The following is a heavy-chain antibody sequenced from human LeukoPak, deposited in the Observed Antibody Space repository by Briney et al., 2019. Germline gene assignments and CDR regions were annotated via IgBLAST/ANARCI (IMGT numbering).Heavy chain of an antibody. Sequence: PGGSLRLSCEASGFTFSSYAMSWVRQAPGKGLEWVSAISGSGGSTYYADSVKGRFTISRDNSKNTLYLQMNSLRAEDTAVYYCAKGVLVPAAMTGPDAFDIWGQGTMVTVSS. CDR2: ISGSGGST. V-gene: IGHV3-23*01. CDR3: AKGVLVPAAMTGPDAFDI. J-gene: IGHJ3*02. CDR1: GFTFSSYA. D-gene: IGHD2-2*01.